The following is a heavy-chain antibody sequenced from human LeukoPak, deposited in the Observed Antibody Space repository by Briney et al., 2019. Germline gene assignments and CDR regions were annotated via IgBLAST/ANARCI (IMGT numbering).Heavy chain of an antibody. CDR2: IYYSGST. J-gene: IGHJ4*02. CDR1: GASISSNY. Sequence: SETLSLTCTVSGASISSNYWSWIRQPPGKGLEWIGYIYYSGSTNYNPSLKSRVTISVDTSKKQFSLKLSSVTAADTAVYYCARLVRYYYDTSGSYYLDYWGQGTLVTVSS. D-gene: IGHD3-22*01. CDR3: ARLVRYYYDTSGSYYLDY. V-gene: IGHV4-59*08.